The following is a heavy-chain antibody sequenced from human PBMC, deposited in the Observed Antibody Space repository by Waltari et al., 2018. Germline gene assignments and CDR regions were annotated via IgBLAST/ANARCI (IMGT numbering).Heavy chain of an antibody. CDR1: GYTFTGYY. J-gene: IGHJ4*02. V-gene: IGHV1-2*06. D-gene: IGHD2-15*01. CDR3: ARGDCSGGSCYSPFGD. CDR2: INPNSGGT. Sequence: QVQLVQSGAEVKKPGASVKVSCKASGYTFTGYYMHWVRQAPGQGLGLMGRINPNSGGTNYAQKFQGRVTMTRDTSISTAHMELSRLRSDDTAVYYCARGDCSGGSCYSPFGDWGQGTLVTVSS.